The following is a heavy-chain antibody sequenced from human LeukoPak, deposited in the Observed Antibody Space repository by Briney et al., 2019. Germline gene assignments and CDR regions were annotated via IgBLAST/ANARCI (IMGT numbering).Heavy chain of an antibody. D-gene: IGHD5-12*01. V-gene: IGHV4-39*07. CDR1: GGSISSSSYT. Sequence: PSETLSLTCTVSGGSISSSSYTWGWIRQPPGKGLEWIGSIYYSGTTYYNPSLKSRVTISVDTSKNQFSLKLSSVTAADTAVYYCARIAVATAYNWFDPWGQGTLVTVSS. CDR3: ARIAVATAYNWFDP. J-gene: IGHJ5*02. CDR2: IYYSGTT.